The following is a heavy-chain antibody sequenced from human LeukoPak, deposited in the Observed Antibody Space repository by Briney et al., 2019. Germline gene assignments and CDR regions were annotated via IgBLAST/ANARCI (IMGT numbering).Heavy chain of an antibody. CDR3: TRRAIVGAFLKGYYYMDV. CDR2: IRSKANSYAT. J-gene: IGHJ6*03. Sequence: GSLRLSCAASGFTFSGSAMHWVRQASGKGLEWVGRIRSKANSYATAYAASVKGRFTISRDDSKNTAYLQMNSLKTEDTAVYYCTRRAIVGAFLKGYYYMDVWGKGTTVTVSS. V-gene: IGHV3-73*01. CDR1: GFTFSGSA. D-gene: IGHD1-26*01.